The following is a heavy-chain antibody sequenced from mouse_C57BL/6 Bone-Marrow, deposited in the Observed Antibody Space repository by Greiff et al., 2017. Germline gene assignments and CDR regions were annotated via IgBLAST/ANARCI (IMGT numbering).Heavy chain of an antibody. V-gene: IGHV1-53*01. J-gene: IGHJ3*01. CDR2: TNPSTGGT. CDR3: AREGSSGYGRFAY. Sequence: QVQLQQPGTELVKPGASVKLSCKASGYTFTSYWMHWVKQRPGHGLEWVGKTNPSTGGTKYNEKFKNKSTLTVDKTSSTAYMQRSILTSEDSAVYYGAREGSSGYGRFAYWGQGTLGTVSA. CDR1: GYTFTSYW. D-gene: IGHD3-2*02.